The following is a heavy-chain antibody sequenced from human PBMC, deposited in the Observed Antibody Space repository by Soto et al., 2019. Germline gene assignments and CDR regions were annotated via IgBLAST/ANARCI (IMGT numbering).Heavy chain of an antibody. D-gene: IGHD5-12*01. Sequence: GASVKVSCKASGVTFNRQDMRWVRQAPGQGLEWMGGIIPMFGTPHYAEKFQDRVTITADESTGTAYLELSSLTSEDPAVYYWATSEGRDGYSFDYWGPGTLVTVSS. CDR2: IIPMFGTP. V-gene: IGHV1-69*13. CDR1: GVTFNRQD. CDR3: ATSEGRDGYSFDY. J-gene: IGHJ4*02.